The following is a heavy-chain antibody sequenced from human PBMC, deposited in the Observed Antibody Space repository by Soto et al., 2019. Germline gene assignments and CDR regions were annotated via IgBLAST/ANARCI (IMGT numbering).Heavy chain of an antibody. CDR1: GFTFTSSA. Sequence: ASVKVSCKASGFTFTSSAMQWVRQARGQRLEWIGWIVVGSGNTNYAQKFQERVTITRDMSTSTAYMELSSLRSEDTAVYYCAAFRWFGELFDSYYYYMDVWGKGTTVTVSS. CDR2: IVVGSGNT. V-gene: IGHV1-58*02. D-gene: IGHD3-10*01. CDR3: AAFRWFGELFDSYYYYMDV. J-gene: IGHJ6*03.